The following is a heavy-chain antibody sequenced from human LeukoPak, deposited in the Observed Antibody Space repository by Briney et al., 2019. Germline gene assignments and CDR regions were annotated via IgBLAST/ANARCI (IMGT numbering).Heavy chain of an antibody. Sequence: GGSLRLSCAASTFIFSNYGMHWVRQAPGKGLEWVSVISFDGSAKYYADSVKGRFTISRDNSKNTLYLQMTSQRAEDTAVYYCAKDRVTAAGYYFDYWGQGTLVTVSS. CDR1: TFIFSNYG. CDR2: ISFDGSAK. CDR3: AKDRVTAAGYYFDY. D-gene: IGHD6-13*01. J-gene: IGHJ4*02. V-gene: IGHV3-30*02.